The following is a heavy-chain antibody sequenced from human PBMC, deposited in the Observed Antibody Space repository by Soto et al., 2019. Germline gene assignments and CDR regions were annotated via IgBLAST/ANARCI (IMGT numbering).Heavy chain of an antibody. J-gene: IGHJ4*02. D-gene: IGHD5-12*01. CDR2: LNPNNGAT. CDR1: GYTFIGYY. V-gene: IGHV1-2*02. CDR3: ARDMVSTIGNFDF. Sequence: GASVKVSCKTSGYTFIGYYIHWVRQVSGQGLEWVGWLNPNNGATTYAQNFQGRVTMTRDRSITTAYMELSGLRADDTAVYYCARDMVSTIGNFDFWGQGTPVTVSS.